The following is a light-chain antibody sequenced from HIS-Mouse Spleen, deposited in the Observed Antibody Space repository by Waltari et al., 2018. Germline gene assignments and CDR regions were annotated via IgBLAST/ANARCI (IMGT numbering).Light chain of an antibody. J-gene: IGLJ2*01. CDR3: SSYTSSSTVV. CDR1: SSDVGGYNY. Sequence: QSALTQPASVSGSPGQSITISCTGTSSDVGGYNYVSWYQQHPGKAPKLMSYDVSNRPSGGSNRFSGSKSGNTASLTISGLQAEDEADYYCSSYTSSSTVVFGGGTKLTVL. CDR2: DVS. V-gene: IGLV2-14*03.